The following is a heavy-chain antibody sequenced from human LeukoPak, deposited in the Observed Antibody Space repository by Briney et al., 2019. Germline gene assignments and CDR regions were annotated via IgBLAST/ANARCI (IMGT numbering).Heavy chain of an antibody. J-gene: IGHJ4*02. V-gene: IGHV3-23*01. Sequence: GGSLRLSCAASGFSFSTYAMSWVRQTPGNGLEWVSSITRSGDNTYYADFGKCRFTISRDNSKNTLYLQMNSLRAEDTAVYYCAKDRPNYFGPGAYYNSKGDFWGQGTLVTVSS. D-gene: IGHD3-10*01. CDR1: GFSFSTYA. CDR2: ITRSGDNT. CDR3: AKDRPNYFGPGAYYNSKGDF.